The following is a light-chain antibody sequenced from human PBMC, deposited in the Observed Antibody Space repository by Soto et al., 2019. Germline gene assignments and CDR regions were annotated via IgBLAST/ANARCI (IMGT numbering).Light chain of an antibody. Sequence: QSVLTQPPSASGSPGQSVTISCTGTSSDVGAYNYVPWYQQLPGKAPKLIIYEVSKRPSGVPDRFSGSQSGNTASLTVSGPQAEDEADYSCTSYAGTYSFFYVFGTGTKVTVL. V-gene: IGLV2-8*01. J-gene: IGLJ1*01. CDR1: SSDVGAYNY. CDR3: TSYAGTYSFFYV. CDR2: EVS.